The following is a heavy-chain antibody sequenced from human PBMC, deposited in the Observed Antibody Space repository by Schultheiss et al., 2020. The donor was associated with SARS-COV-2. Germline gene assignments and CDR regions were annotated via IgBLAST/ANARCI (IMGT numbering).Heavy chain of an antibody. V-gene: IGHV3-30*03. CDR1: GFTFSSYG. D-gene: IGHD3-3*01. CDR2: ISYDGSNK. J-gene: IGHJ4*02. Sequence: GGSLRLSCAASGFTFSSYGMHWVRQAPGKGLEWVAVISYDGSNKYYADSVKGRFTISRDNSKNTLYLQMNSLRAEDTAVYYCAIQPSITIFGVNGGYYFDYWGQGTLVTVSS. CDR3: AIQPSITIFGVNGGYYFDY.